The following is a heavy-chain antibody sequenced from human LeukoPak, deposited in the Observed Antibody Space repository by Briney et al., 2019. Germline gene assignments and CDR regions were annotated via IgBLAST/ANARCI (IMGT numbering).Heavy chain of an antibody. Sequence: PSETLSLTCTGSGGSISSYYWSWLRQPAGKGLEWIGRIYTSGSTNYNPSLKSRVTMSVDTSKNQFSLKLSSVTAADTAVYYCARESVLMVYAKQIDYRGQGTLVTVSS. J-gene: IGHJ4*02. CDR1: GGSISSYY. D-gene: IGHD2-8*01. V-gene: IGHV4-4*07. CDR2: IYTSGST. CDR3: ARESVLMVYAKQIDY.